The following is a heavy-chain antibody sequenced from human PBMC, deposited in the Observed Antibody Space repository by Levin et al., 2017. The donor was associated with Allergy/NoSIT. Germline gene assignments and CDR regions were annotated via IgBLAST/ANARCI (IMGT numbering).Heavy chain of an antibody. J-gene: IGHJ6*02. CDR1: GDSISSYY. CDR2: IYYSGST. Sequence: ETLSLTRTVSGDSISSYYWSWIRQPPEKGLEWIGYIYYSGSTNYNPSLKSRVTISIDTSKNQFSLKLSSVTAADTAVYYCARRSCSGGTCYSGSHGMDVWGQGTTVTVSS. D-gene: IGHD2-15*01. V-gene: IGHV4-59*08. CDR3: ARRSCSGGTCYSGSHGMDV.